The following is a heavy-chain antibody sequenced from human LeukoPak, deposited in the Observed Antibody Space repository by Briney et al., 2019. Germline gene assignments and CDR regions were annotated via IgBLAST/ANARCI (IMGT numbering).Heavy chain of an antibody. CDR2: IYYTGST. J-gene: IGHJ5*02. CDR1: GGSISGYY. D-gene: IGHD2-2*01. Sequence: SETLSLTCTVSGGSISGYYWSRIRQPPGKGLEWIGYIYYTGSTNYNPSLKSRVTISIDTSKNLFSLKLNSVTAADTAVYYCARESKLAYCSSTSCFIGFDPWGQGTLVTVSS. CDR3: ARESKLAYCSSTSCFIGFDP. V-gene: IGHV4-59*01.